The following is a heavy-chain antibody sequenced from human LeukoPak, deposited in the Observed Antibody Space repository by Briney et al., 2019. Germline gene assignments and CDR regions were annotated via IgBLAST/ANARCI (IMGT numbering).Heavy chain of an antibody. Sequence: GGSLRLSCAASGFTFSNAWMIWVRQAPGRGLEWFGHIKSKIDGGTTDYAAPVKGRFSISRDDSKNTLYLQMNSLKTEDTAVYYCTTNSSSWYWGSDYFDYWGQGTLVTVSS. V-gene: IGHV3-15*01. CDR1: GFTFSNAW. CDR3: TTNSSSWYWGSDYFDY. D-gene: IGHD6-13*01. CDR2: IKSKIDGGTT. J-gene: IGHJ4*02.